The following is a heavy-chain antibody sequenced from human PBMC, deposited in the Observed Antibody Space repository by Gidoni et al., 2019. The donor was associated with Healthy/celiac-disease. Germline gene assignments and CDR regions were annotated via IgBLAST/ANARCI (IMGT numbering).Heavy chain of an antibody. D-gene: IGHD4-17*01. V-gene: IGHV4-31*03. CDR3: ARALYGDYSSFDY. CDR1: AGSISSGGYY. Sequence: QVQLQESGPGLVKPSQTLSLTCPVSAGSISSGGYYWTWIRPHPGQGLEWIGYIYYSGSTYYNPSLKSRVTISGDTSKNQFSLKLSSVTAADTAVYDCARALYGDYSSFDYWGQGTLVTVSS. J-gene: IGHJ4*02. CDR2: IYYSGST.